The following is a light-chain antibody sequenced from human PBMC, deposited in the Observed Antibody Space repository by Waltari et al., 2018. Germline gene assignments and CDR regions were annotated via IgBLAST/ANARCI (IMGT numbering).Light chain of an antibody. J-gene: IGKJ1*01. CDR2: KAS. CDR1: QSRSSC. Sequence: DIQMTESTSTLSASVGDRVHITCRASQSRSSCLAWYQQKPAKVPKLLIYKASSLESRVPSSFSASESGTEFTLTINSLQPDDFATYYCQQAWAFGQGTKVEIK. CDR3: QQAWA. V-gene: IGKV1-5*03.